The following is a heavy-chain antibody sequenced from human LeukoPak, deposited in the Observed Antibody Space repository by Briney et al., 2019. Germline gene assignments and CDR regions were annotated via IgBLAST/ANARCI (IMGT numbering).Heavy chain of an antibody. CDR2: VNPNSGGT. D-gene: IGHD1-20*01. J-gene: IGHJ4*02. Sequence: GASVKVSCKASGYTFTGYYMHWVRQAPGQGLEWMGWVNPNSGGTNYAQKFLGRVTMTRDTSISTAYMELSRLRSDDTAVYYCARDTPRNWNDTDYRGQGTLVTVSS. V-gene: IGHV1-2*02. CDR3: ARDTPRNWNDTDY. CDR1: GYTFTGYY.